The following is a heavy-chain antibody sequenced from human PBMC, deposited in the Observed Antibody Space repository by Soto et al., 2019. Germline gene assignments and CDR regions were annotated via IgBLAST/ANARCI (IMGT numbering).Heavy chain of an antibody. V-gene: IGHV3-23*01. CDR3: AKDFMWSSGWYQGSFDY. J-gene: IGHJ4*02. D-gene: IGHD6-19*01. CDR1: GFTFSSYA. CDR2: ISGSGGST. Sequence: GGSLRLSCAASGFTFSSYAMSWVRQAPGKGLEWVSAISGSGGSTYYADSVKGRFTISRDNSKNTLYLQMNSLRAEDTAVYYCAKDFMWSSGWYQGSFDYWGQGTLVTVSS.